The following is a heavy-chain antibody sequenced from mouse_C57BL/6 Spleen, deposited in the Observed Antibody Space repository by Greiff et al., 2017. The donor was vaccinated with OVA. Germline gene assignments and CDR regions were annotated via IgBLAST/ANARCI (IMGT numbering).Heavy chain of an antibody. V-gene: IGHV1-82*01. CDR1: GYAFSSSW. J-gene: IGHJ4*01. Sequence: QVQLKESGPELVKPGASVKISCKASGYAFSSSWMNWVKQRPGKGLEWIGRIYPGDGDTNYNGKFKGKATLTADKSSSTAYMQLSSLTSEDSAVYFCARWGSSLSYAMDYWGQGTSVTVSS. D-gene: IGHD1-1*01. CDR3: ARWGSSLSYAMDY. CDR2: IYPGDGDT.